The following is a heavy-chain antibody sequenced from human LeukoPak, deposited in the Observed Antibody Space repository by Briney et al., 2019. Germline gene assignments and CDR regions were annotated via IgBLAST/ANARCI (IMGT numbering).Heavy chain of an antibody. D-gene: IGHD3-10*01. Sequence: ASVKVSCKASGGTFSSYAISWVRQAPGQGLEWMGGIIPIFGTANYAQKFQGRVTITADESTSTAYMELSSLRSEDTAVYYCARGMVRGPGRTSNSYYYMDVWGKGTTVTISS. CDR3: ARGMVRGPGRTSNSYYYMDV. CDR1: GGTFSSYA. V-gene: IGHV1-69*01. J-gene: IGHJ6*03. CDR2: IIPIFGTA.